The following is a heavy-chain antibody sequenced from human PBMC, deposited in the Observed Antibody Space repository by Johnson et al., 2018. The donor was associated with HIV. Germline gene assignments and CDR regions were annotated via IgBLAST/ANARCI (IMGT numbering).Heavy chain of an antibody. CDR3: AKDLGDAVGTTHDAFDI. CDR2: INWNGGNT. D-gene: IGHD1-26*01. V-gene: IGHV3-20*04. J-gene: IGHJ3*02. CDR1: GFTFSSYG. Sequence: VQLVESGGGVVQPGRSLRLSCAASGFTFSSYGMHWVRQAPGKGLEWVSGINWNGGNTGYADSVKGRFTISRDNAKNSLYLQMNSLRAEDTALYYCAKDLGDAVGTTHDAFDIWGQGTMVTVSS.